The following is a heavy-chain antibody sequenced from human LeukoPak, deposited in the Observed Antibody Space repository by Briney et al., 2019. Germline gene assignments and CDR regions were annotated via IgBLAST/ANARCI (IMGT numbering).Heavy chain of an antibody. J-gene: IGHJ5*02. CDR1: GGSISSSSYY. V-gene: IGHV4-39*07. CDR2: IYYSGST. D-gene: IGHD3-10*01. Sequence: SETLSLTSTVSGGSISSSSYYWGWIRQPPGKGLEWIGSIYYSGSTYYNPSLKSRVTISVDTSKNQFSLKLSSVTAADTAVYYCARDQSITMVRGAATANWFDPWGQGTLVTVSS. CDR3: ARDQSITMVRGAATANWFDP.